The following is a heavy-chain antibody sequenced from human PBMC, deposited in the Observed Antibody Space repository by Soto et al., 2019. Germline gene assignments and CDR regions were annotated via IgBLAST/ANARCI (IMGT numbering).Heavy chain of an antibody. V-gene: IGHV4-59*01. Sequence: PSETLSLTCTVSGCSISSYYWSWIRQPPGKGLEWIGYIYYSGSTNYNPSLKSRVTISVDTSKNQFSLKLSSVTAADTAVYYCARVGDYYYYYGMDVWGQGTTVTVSS. CDR2: IYYSGST. CDR1: GCSISSYY. CDR3: ARVGDYYYYYGMDV. J-gene: IGHJ6*02.